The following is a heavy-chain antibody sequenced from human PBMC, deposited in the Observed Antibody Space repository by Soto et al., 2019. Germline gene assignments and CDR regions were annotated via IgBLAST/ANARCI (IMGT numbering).Heavy chain of an antibody. CDR2: IIPILGIE. V-gene: IGHV1-69*02. CDR3: ERELGSNDWFDP. J-gene: IGHJ5*02. Sequence: QVQLVQSGAEVKKPGSSVKVSCKASGGTFSSYTISWVRQAPGQGLEWMGRIIPILGIENHAQKFQGRGTITADKSTSTAYMELSSLRSEDTAVYYCERELGSNDWFDPWGQGTLVTVSS. CDR1: GGTFSSYT. D-gene: IGHD1-26*01.